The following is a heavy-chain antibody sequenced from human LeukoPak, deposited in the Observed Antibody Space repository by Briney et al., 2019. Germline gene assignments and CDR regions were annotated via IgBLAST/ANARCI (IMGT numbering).Heavy chain of an antibody. J-gene: IGHJ3*02. V-gene: IGHV1-69*05. D-gene: IGHD3-3*01. CDR2: IIPIFGTA. CDR3: ARDSGSPLRFPLDAFDI. Sequence: ASVKVSCKASGGTFSSYAISWVRQAPGQGLEWMGGIIPIFGTANYAQKFQGRVTITTDESTSTAYMELSSLRPEDTAVYYCARDSGSPLRFPLDAFDIWGQGTMVTVSS. CDR1: GGTFSSYA.